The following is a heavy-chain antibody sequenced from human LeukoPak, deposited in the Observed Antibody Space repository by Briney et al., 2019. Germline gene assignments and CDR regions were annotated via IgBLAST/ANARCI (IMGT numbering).Heavy chain of an antibody. V-gene: IGHV4-34*01. CDR3: ARSSSGGVALEY. CDR1: GGSFSGYY. Sequence: SETLSLTCAVHGGSFSGYYWSWIRQPPGKGLEWIGELQPPGKGPECIGEIYHSGSTNYNPSLKTRVTISVDTSKHQFSLKLSSVTAADTAVYYCARSSSGGVALEYWGQGNLVTVSS. J-gene: IGHJ4*02. D-gene: IGHD3-10*01. CDR2: IYHSGST.